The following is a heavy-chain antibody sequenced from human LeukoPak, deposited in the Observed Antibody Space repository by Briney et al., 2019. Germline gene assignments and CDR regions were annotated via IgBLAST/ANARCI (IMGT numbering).Heavy chain of an antibody. Sequence: PGGSLRLSCAASGFTFSDYYMSWLRQAPGKGLEWVSYISSSGSNIYYADSVKGRFTISRANAKNSLYLQMNSLRAEDTAVYYCARGTHRYYDSSGYLDYWGQGTLVTVSS. CDR1: GFTFSDYY. J-gene: IGHJ4*02. D-gene: IGHD3-22*01. CDR2: ISSSGSNI. V-gene: IGHV3-11*01. CDR3: ARGTHRYYDSSGYLDY.